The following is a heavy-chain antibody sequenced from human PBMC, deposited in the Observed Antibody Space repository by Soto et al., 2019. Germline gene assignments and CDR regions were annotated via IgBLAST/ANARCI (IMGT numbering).Heavy chain of an antibody. Sequence: SETLSLTCTVSGGSISSYYLSWIRQPPGRGLEWIGYIYSSGSTNYNPSLKSRVTISVDTSKNQFSLKLSSVTAADTAVYYCARHGVVSATHFDYWGLGTLVTVSS. J-gene: IGHJ4*02. CDR3: ARHGVVSATHFDY. D-gene: IGHD2-21*01. V-gene: IGHV4-59*08. CDR2: IYSSGST. CDR1: GGSISSYY.